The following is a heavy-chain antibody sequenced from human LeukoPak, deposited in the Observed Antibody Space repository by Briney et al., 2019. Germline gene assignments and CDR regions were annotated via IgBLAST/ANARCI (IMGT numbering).Heavy chain of an antibody. CDR2: IYTSGST. D-gene: IGHD3-3*01. Sequence: SETLSLTCTVSGGSISSYYWSWIRQPAGKGLEWIGRIYTSGSTNYNPSLKSRVTMSVDTSKNQFSLKLSPVTAADTAVYYCARGALDFWSGYYDYWGQGTLVTVSS. CDR3: ARGALDFWSGYYDY. V-gene: IGHV4-4*07. J-gene: IGHJ4*02. CDR1: GGSISSYY.